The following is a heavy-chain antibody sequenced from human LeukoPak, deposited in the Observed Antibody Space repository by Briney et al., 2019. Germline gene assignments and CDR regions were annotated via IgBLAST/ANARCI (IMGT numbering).Heavy chain of an antibody. Sequence: SETLSLTCTVSGGSISRYYWSWIRQPPGKGLEWIGYIYYTGSTNYNPSLKSRVTISVDTSKNQLSLKLSSVTAADTAVYYCNGGSSWDPYNYWGQGILVTVSS. J-gene: IGHJ4*02. V-gene: IGHV4-59*01. CDR3: NGGSSWDPYNY. CDR1: GGSISRYY. CDR2: IYYTGST. D-gene: IGHD6-13*01.